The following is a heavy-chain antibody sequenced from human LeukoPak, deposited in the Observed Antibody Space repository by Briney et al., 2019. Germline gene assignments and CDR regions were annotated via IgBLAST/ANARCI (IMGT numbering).Heavy chain of an antibody. V-gene: IGHV3-30-3*02. CDR3: AKSSSVHYDFWSGRYYPNS. CDR1: GFTFSSYG. D-gene: IGHD3-3*01. CDR2: LSFDGNNK. Sequence: GGSLRLSCAASGFTFSSYGMHWVRQAPGKGLEWVAVLSFDGNNKYYADSVKGRFTISRDNSKSTLYLQMDSLRPEDTAVYYCAKSSSVHYDFWSGRYYPNSWGQGTLVTVSS. J-gene: IGHJ4*02.